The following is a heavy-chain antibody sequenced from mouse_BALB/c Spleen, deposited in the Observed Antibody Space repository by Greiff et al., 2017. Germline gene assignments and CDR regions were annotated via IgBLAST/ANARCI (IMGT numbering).Heavy chain of an antibody. Sequence: DVMLVESGPSLVKPSQTLSLTCSVTGDSITSGYWNWIRKFPGNKLEYMGYISYSGSTYYNPSLKSRISITRDTSKNQYYLQLNSVTTEDTATYYCARSYYYGRGDYFDYWGQGTTLTVSS. CDR3: ARSYYYGRGDYFDY. J-gene: IGHJ2*01. CDR1: GDSITSGY. V-gene: IGHV3-8*02. D-gene: IGHD1-1*01. CDR2: ISYSGST.